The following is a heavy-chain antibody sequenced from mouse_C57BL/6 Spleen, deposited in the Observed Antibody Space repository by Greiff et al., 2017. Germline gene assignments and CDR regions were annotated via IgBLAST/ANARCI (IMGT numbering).Heavy chain of an antibody. Sequence: VQLQESGAELVRPGASVKLSCKASGYTFTDYYINWVKQRPGQGLEWIARIYPGSGNNYYNEKIKGKATLTAEKSSRTAYMQLTSLTSDDSSVSFCSYGYDDDPFAYWGPGPLVPVSA. V-gene: IGHV1-76*01. J-gene: IGHJ3*01. CDR2: IYPGSGNN. CDR1: GYTFTDYY. CDR3: SYGYDDDPFAY. D-gene: IGHD2-2*01.